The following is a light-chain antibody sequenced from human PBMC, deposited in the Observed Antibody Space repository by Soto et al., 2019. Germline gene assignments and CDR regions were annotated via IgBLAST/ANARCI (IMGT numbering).Light chain of an antibody. CDR1: QSISYW. J-gene: IGKJ4*01. V-gene: IGKV1-5*01. CDR2: DAS. CDR3: QQYNNWPPLT. Sequence: IQMTQAPSTLSASVGDRVTITCRASQSISYWLAWYQQKPGKAPTLLIYDASTLESGVPSRFSGSGFGTDFTLTISTLQPEDFAVYYCQQYNNWPPLTFGGGTKVDIK.